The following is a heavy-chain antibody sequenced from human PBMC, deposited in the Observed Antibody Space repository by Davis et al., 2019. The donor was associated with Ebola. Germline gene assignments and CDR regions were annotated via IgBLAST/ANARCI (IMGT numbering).Heavy chain of an antibody. CDR1: GFTFSSYG. V-gene: IGHV3-48*02. CDR3: VRVETYYDILTGYYFGAFDY. D-gene: IGHD3-9*01. CDR2: ISSSSSTI. J-gene: IGHJ4*02. Sequence: GGSLRLSCAASGFTFSSYGMNWVRQAPGKGLEWVSYISSSSSTIYYTDSVKGRFTISRDNAKSSLFLQMNSLRDEDTAVYYCVRVETYYDILTGYYFGAFDYWGQGTLVTVSS.